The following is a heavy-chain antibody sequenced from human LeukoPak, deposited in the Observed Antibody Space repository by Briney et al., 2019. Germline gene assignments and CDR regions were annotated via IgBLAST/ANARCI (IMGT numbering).Heavy chain of an antibody. CDR2: IKQDGSEK. Sequence: PGGSLRLSCAASGSTFSTYWMTWVRPAPGKGLEWVANIKQDGSEKYYVDSVKGRFTISRDNARNSLHLQMNRLRAEDTAVYYCAMYSSSAGWLDPWGQGTLVTVSS. CDR3: AMYSSSAGWLDP. J-gene: IGHJ5*02. CDR1: GSTFSTYW. V-gene: IGHV3-7*05. D-gene: IGHD6-19*01.